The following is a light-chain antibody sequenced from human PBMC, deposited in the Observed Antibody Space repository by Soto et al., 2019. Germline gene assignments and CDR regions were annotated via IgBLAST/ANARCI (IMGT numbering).Light chain of an antibody. CDR2: DNY. V-gene: IGLV1-51*01. CDR1: SSNIGNNY. Sequence: QSVLTQPPSVSAAPGQKVTISCSGGSSNIGNNYVSWYQQLPGTAPKLLIYDNYQRPSGIPDRFSGSKSGTSATLGITGLQTGDEADYYCGTWDSSLSAVVFGGGTKLTVL. J-gene: IGLJ2*01. CDR3: GTWDSSLSAVV.